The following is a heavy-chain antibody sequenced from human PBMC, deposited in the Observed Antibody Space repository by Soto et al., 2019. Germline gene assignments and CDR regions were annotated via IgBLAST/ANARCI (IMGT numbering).Heavy chain of an antibody. J-gene: IGHJ5*02. CDR1: GGSFSGYY. CDR3: ATGGLPSGQNWFDP. CDR2: ISHSGST. Sequence: SETLSLTCAVYGGSFSGYYWSWIRQPPGKGLKWIGEISHSGSTNYNPSLKSRVTISVDTSKNQFSLKLSSVTAADTAVYYCATGGLPSGQNWFDPWGQGTLVTVSS. D-gene: IGHD4-17*01. V-gene: IGHV4-34*01.